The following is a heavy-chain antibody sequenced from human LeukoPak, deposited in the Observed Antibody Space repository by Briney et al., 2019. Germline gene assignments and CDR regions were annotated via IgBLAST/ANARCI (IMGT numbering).Heavy chain of an antibody. CDR3: ARNGELGLFDI. J-gene: IGHJ3*02. CDR1: GFTFSNAW. V-gene: IGHV3-15*01. Sequence: GGSLRLSCAASGFTFSNAWMSWVRQAPGKGLEWVGRIKSKTDGGTTDYAAPVKGRFTISRDDSKNTLYLQMNSLKTEDTAVYYCARNGELGLFDIWGQGTMVTVSS. D-gene: IGHD1-1*01. CDR2: IKSKTDGGTT.